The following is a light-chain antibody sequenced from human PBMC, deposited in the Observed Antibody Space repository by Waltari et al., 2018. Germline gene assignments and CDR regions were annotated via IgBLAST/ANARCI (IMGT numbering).Light chain of an antibody. CDR2: GAS. V-gene: IGKV3-20*01. CDR1: QSVSRT. J-gene: IGKJ1*01. Sequence: EIVLTQSPGTLFLSPGEGATLSCRASQSVSRTLAWYKQKPGQAPRLLIYGASRRATGIPDRFSCSGSGTDFSLTISRLEPDDSAVYFCQHYVSLPATFGQGTKVEIK. CDR3: QHYVSLPAT.